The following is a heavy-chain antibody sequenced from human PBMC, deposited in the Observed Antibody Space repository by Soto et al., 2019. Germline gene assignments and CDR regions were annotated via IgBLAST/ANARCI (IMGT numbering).Heavy chain of an antibody. V-gene: IGHV4-30-4*01. D-gene: IGHD2-8*01. CDR2: IYYSGST. J-gene: IGHJ5*02. CDR1: GGSISSGDYY. Sequence: QVQLQESGPGLVKPSQTLSLTCTVSGGSISSGDYYWSWIRQPPGKGLEWIGYIYYSGSTYYNPSLKSRVTTSVATSKTQVSLKLSSVTAADTAVYYCARETSDDYCTNGVCYTGFDPWGQGTLVTVSS. CDR3: ARETSDDYCTNGVCYTGFDP.